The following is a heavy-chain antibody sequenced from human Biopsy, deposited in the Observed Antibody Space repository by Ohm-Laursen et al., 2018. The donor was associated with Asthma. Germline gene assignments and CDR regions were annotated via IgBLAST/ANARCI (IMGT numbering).Heavy chain of an antibody. CDR3: ARDMNRDGWYFDY. CDR2: ISYDGSNK. D-gene: IGHD5-24*01. J-gene: IGHJ4*02. V-gene: IGHV3-30-3*01. Sequence: SSLRLSCAASGFTFSTYAMHWVRQAPGKGPEWVAVISYDGSNKYYADSVKGRFTISRDNSKNTLYLQMNSLRGDDTAVYYCARDMNRDGWYFDYWGQGTLVTVSS. CDR1: GFTFSTYA.